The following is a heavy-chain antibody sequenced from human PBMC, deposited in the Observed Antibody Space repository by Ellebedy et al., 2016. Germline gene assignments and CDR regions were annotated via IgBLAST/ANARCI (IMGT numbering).Heavy chain of an antibody. CDR1: GDSVSSNSAA. CDR3: ARGRGRYYAVIDY. J-gene: IGHJ4*02. Sequence: SQTLSLTCAISGDSVSSNSAAWNWIRQSPSRGLEWLGRTYYTSKWDNDYAASVKSRITINPDTSENQFSLQLSSVTPEDTAVYYCARGRGRYYAVIDYWGQGTLITVSS. V-gene: IGHV6-1*01. D-gene: IGHD1-26*01. CDR2: TYYTSKWDN.